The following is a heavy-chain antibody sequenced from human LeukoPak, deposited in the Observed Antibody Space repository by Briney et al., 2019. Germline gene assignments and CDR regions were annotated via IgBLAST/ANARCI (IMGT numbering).Heavy chain of an antibody. CDR3: ARAHTKATLTGYYWSALGY. J-gene: IGHJ4*02. D-gene: IGHD3-9*01. CDR2: IIPIFGTA. Sequence: SVKVSCKASGGTFSSYAISWVRQAPGQGLEWMGGIIPIFGTANYAQKFQGRVTITTDESTSTAYMELSSLRSEDTAVYYCARAHTKATLTGYYWSALGYWGQGTLVTVSS. V-gene: IGHV1-69*05. CDR1: GGTFSSYA.